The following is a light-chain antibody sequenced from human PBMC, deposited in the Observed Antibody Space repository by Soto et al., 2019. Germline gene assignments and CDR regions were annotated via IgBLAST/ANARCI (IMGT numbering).Light chain of an antibody. CDR3: ATWDDSLNGQV. V-gene: IGLV1-36*01. Sequence: QSVLTQPPSVSGAPRQRVIISCSGSRSNIGNNAVNWYQQFPGRAPKLLIYYDDLLPSGVSDRFSGSKSGTSASLAISGLQSEDEADYYCATWDDSLNGQVFGGGTKVTVL. CDR1: RSNIGNNA. J-gene: IGLJ2*01. CDR2: YDD.